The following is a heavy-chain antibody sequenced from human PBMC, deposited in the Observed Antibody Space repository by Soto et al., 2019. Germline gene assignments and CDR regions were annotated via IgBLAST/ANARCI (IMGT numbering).Heavy chain of an antibody. CDR1: GYTFSTHA. CDR3: ARGLGMEETYFYDGPCI. D-gene: IGHD3-22*01. J-gene: IGHJ6*04. Sequence: ASVQVSCTASGYTFSTHAMHWVRQAPGHSLEWMGWINGGTGQTKHSHRFQDRISITRDTSASTAYMELSSLRSEDTAVYYWARGLGMEETYFYDGPCIRGRGTTVTVSS. CDR2: INGGTGQT. V-gene: IGHV1-3*01.